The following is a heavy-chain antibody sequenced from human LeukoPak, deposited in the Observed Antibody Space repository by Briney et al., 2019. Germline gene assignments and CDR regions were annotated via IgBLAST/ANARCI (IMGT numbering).Heavy chain of an antibody. CDR2: IYYSGST. CDR3: ARHVDGYNDY. D-gene: IGHD5-24*01. CDR1: GGSISSYY. Sequence: SQTLSLTCTVSGGSISSYYWSWIRQPPGKGLEWIGYIYYSGSTNYNPSLKSRVTISVDTSKNQFSLKLSSVTAADTAVYYYARHVDGYNDYWGQGTLVTVSS. V-gene: IGHV4-59*08. J-gene: IGHJ4*02.